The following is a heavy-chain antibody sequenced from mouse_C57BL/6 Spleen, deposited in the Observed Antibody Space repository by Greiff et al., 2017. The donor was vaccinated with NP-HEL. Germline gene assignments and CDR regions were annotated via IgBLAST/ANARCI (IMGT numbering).Heavy chain of an antibody. V-gene: IGHV14-1*01. CDR2: IDPEDGDT. CDR1: GFNIKDYY. CDR3: TTGDLDGYYVDY. D-gene: IGHD2-3*01. J-gene: IGHJ2*01. Sequence: EVQLQQSGAELVRPGASVKLSCTASGFNIKDYYMHWVKQRPEQGLEWIGRIDPEDGDTEYAPKFQGKATMTADTSSNTAYLQLSSLTSEDTAVYYCTTGDLDGYYVDYWGQGTTLTVSS.